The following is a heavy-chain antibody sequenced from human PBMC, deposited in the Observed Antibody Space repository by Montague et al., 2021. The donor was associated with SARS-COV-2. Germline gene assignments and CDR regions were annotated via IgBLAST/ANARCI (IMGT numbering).Heavy chain of an antibody. V-gene: IGHV4-34*01. D-gene: IGHD2-2*03. J-gene: IGHJ4*02. Sequence: SETLSLTCAVYGGSFSDYHWSWIRQPPGGGLEWIGRINHGGSTKYNPSLKSRVTISIDTSKNQFSLKLSSVTAADTAVYYCARGTPGYWGRGTLVTVSS. CDR1: GGSFSDYH. CDR2: INHGGST. CDR3: ARGTPGY.